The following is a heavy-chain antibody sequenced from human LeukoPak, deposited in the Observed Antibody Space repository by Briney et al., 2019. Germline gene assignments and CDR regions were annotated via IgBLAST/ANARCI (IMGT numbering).Heavy chain of an antibody. CDR2: IYHSGST. CDR3: AIRTTEHYYYYYMDV. D-gene: IGHD4-17*01. J-gene: IGHJ6*03. V-gene: IGHV4-38-2*01. Sequence: SETLSLTCGVYGGSFSDYYWGWIRQPPGKGLEWIGSIYHSGSTYYNPSLKSRVTISVDTSKNQFSLKLSSVTAADTAVYYCAIRTTEHYYYYYMDVWGKGTTVTISS. CDR1: GGSFSDYY.